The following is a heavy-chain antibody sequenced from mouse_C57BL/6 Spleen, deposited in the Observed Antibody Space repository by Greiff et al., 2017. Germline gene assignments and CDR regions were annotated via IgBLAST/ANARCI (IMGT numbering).Heavy chain of an antibody. CDR2: IYPGSGST. V-gene: IGHV1-55*01. D-gene: IGHD1-1*01. CDR1: GYTFTSYW. Sequence: QVQLQQPGAELVKPGASVKMSCKASGYTFTSYWITWVKQRPGQGLEWIGDIYPGSGSTNYNEKFKSKATLTVDTSSSTAYMQLSSLTSEDSAVYYCARRPSTVDDCFAYWGQGTLVTVSA. J-gene: IGHJ3*01. CDR3: ARRPSTVDDCFAY.